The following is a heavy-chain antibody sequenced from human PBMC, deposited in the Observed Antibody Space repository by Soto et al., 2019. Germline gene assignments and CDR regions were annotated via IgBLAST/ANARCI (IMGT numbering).Heavy chain of an antibody. J-gene: IGHJ5*01. V-gene: IGHV1-46*01. CDR3: ARVTYGAYNFVES. D-gene: IGHD4-17*01. CDR2: VNPTFGVT. CDR1: ENTFTNFF. Sequence: QGLLIQSGAEVRRPGATVKISCKASENTFTNFFFHWVRQAPGRSLEWLGMVNPTFGVTKYEQRFQGRLTMTGDTYRSTVFLEVRGLTSNDTALYFCARVTYGAYNFVESWGHGTRVTVSS.